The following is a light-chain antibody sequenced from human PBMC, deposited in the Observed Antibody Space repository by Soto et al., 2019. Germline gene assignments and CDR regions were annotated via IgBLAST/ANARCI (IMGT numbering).Light chain of an antibody. CDR2: LGS. CDR3: MQALQXPLT. CDR1: QSLLHSDGYNY. V-gene: IGKV2-28*01. J-gene: IGKJ4*01. Sequence: DVVMTQSPLSLPVTPGEPASISCRSSQSLLHSDGYNYLDWFLQRPGQSPQVLIYLGSNRAPGXXXXXXXSXXXXXXXXXXXXXEAEDVGXXYCMQALQXPLTFGGGTKVEIK.